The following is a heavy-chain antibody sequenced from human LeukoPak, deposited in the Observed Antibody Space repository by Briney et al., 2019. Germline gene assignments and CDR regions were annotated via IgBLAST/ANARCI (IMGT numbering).Heavy chain of an antibody. Sequence: GGSLRLSCAASGFTFNTYTMHWVRQAPGKGLEWVALISSHELNIYYADSVKGRFTISRDNSKNTLYLQMNRLRAEDTAVYYCVKDLVGYDSSGYRDYWGQGTLVTVSS. J-gene: IGHJ4*02. CDR1: GFTFNTYT. V-gene: IGHV3-30*04. D-gene: IGHD3-22*01. CDR3: VKDLVGYDSSGYRDY. CDR2: ISSHELNI.